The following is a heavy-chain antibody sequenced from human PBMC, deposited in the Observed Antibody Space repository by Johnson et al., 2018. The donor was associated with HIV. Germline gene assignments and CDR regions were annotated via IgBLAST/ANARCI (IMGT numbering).Heavy chain of an antibody. CDR1: GFTFSDYY. D-gene: IGHD3-22*01. CDR2: INQAGSEK. V-gene: IGHV3-7*01. Sequence: VQLVESGGGLVKPGGSLRLSCAASGFTFSDYYMSWIRQAPGKGLEWVANINQAGSEKYYVDSVKGRFTISRDNAKNSLHLQMNSLRAEDTAVYYCVRDRDYYDSSGYYYEGHAFDIWGQGTMVNVSS. J-gene: IGHJ3*02. CDR3: VRDRDYYDSSGYYYEGHAFDI.